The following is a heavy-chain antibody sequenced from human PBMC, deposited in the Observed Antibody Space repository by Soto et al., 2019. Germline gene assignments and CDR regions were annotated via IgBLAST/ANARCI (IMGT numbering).Heavy chain of an antibody. Sequence: SQTLSLTCAISGDSVSRNSGAWNWLRQSPSRGLEWLGRTYYRSKWFNDYAVSVKGRITINPDTSKNQFSLQLNSVTPEDTAVYYCSRDRAEAGTYYYGMDVWGQGTTVTVSS. CDR2: TYYRSKWFN. CDR3: SRDRAEAGTYYYGMDV. J-gene: IGHJ6*02. V-gene: IGHV6-1*01. D-gene: IGHD6-19*01. CDR1: GDSVSRNSGA.